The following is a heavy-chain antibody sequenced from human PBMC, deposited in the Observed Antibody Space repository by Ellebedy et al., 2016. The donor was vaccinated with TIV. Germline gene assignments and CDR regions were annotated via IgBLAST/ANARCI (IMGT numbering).Heavy chain of an antibody. CDR3: AKSRLAGDDY. J-gene: IGHJ4*02. CDR1: GFTFSSYA. D-gene: IGHD3-10*01. Sequence: GESLKISXAASGFTFSSYAMSWVRQAPGKGLEWVSAISGSGGSTYYADSVKGRFTISRDNSKNTLYLQMNSLRAEDTAVYYCAKSRLAGDDYWGQGTLVTVSS. V-gene: IGHV3-23*01. CDR2: ISGSGGST.